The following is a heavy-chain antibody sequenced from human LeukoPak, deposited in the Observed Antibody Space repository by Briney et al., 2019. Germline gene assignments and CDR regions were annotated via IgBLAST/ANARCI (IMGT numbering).Heavy chain of an antibody. Sequence: SETLSLTCTVSGGSVSSGSYYWSWIRQPPGKGLEWIGYIYYSGSTNYNPSLKGRVTISVDTSKNQLSLKLSSVTAADTAVYYCARDLGYSSGWYPGRESFFDYWGQGTLVTVSS. V-gene: IGHV4-61*01. CDR2: IYYSGST. D-gene: IGHD6-19*01. J-gene: IGHJ4*02. CDR1: GGSVSSGSYY. CDR3: ARDLGYSSGWYPGRESFFDY.